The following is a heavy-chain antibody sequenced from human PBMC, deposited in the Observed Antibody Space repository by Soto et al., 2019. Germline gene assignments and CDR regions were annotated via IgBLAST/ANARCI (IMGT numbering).Heavy chain of an antibody. CDR3: ARTLYGDNVDY. CDR2: MNPNSGNT. V-gene: IGHV1-8*02. CDR1: GYTFTSYY. D-gene: IGHD4-17*01. Sequence: ASVKVSCKASGYTFTSYYMHWVRQATGQGLEWMGWMNPNSGNTGYAQKFQGRVTMTRNTSIGTAYMELSSLRSEDTAVYYCARTLYGDNVDYWGQGTLVTVSS. J-gene: IGHJ4*02.